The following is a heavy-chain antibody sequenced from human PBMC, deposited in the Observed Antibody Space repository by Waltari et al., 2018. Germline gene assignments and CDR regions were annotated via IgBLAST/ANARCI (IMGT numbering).Heavy chain of an antibody. V-gene: IGHV3-23*01. D-gene: IGHD2-21*01. CDR3: AKEKVLVNYFDY. CDR1: GFTFSSYA. J-gene: IGHJ4*02. CDR2: ISGSGGST. Sequence: EVQLLESGGGLVQHGGSLRLSCAASGFTFSSYAMSWVRPAPGKGLEWVSAISGSGGSTYYADSVKGRFTISRDNSKNTLYLQMNSLRAEDTAVYYCAKEKVLVNYFDYWGQGTLVTVSS.